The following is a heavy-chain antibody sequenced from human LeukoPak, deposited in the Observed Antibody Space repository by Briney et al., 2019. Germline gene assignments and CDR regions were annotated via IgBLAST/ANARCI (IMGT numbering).Heavy chain of an antibody. CDR2: IKQDGREK. D-gene: IGHD3-9*01. J-gene: IGHJ4*02. CDR1: GFTFDEYD. CDR3: ARVEDYDILTGFDY. V-gene: IGHV3-7*01. Sequence: GGSLRLSCAASGFTFDEYDISWVRQAPGKGLEWVANIKQDGREKYYVDSVKGRFTISRDNAKNSLYLQMNSLRAEDTAVYYCARVEDYDILTGFDYWGQGTLVTVSS.